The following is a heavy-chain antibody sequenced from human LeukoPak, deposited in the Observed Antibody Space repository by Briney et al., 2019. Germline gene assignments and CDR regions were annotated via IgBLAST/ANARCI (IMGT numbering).Heavy chain of an antibody. CDR3: ASTSFGDYVDY. CDR1: GGSFSGYY. CDR2: INHSGST. V-gene: IGHV4-34*01. J-gene: IGHJ4*02. D-gene: IGHD3-3*01. Sequence: PSETLSLTCAVYGGSFSGYYWSWIRRPPGKGLEWIGEINHSGSTNYNPSLKSRVTISVDTSKNQFSLKLSSVTAADTAAYYCASTSFGDYVDYWGQGTLVTVSS.